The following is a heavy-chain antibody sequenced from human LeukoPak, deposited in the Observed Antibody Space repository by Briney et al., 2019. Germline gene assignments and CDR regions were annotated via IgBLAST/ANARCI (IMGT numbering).Heavy chain of an antibody. CDR3: ARQIGIQLWSYFDY. Sequence: SETLSLTCTVSGGSISRYYWSWIRQPPGKGLEWIGYIYYSGSTNYNPSLKSRVTISVDTSKNQFSLKLSSVTAADTAVYYCARQIGIQLWSYFDYWGQGTLVTVSS. D-gene: IGHD5-18*01. CDR2: IYYSGST. J-gene: IGHJ4*02. CDR1: GGSISRYY. V-gene: IGHV4-59*08.